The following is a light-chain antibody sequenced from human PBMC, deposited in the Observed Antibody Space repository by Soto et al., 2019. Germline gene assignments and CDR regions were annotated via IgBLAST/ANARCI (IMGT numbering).Light chain of an antibody. J-gene: IGKJ3*01. CDR2: GAS. V-gene: IGKV3-20*01. CDR1: QSVPENY. CDR3: MQYGTSFYT. Sequence: EIVLTQSPGTLSLSPGEGATLSCRASQSVPENYLAWYQQKPGQAPRLLIWGASTRAAYIPDRFSGSGSGTDFTLTISRLEPKDFAVYYCMQYGTSFYTFGPGTKVDFK.